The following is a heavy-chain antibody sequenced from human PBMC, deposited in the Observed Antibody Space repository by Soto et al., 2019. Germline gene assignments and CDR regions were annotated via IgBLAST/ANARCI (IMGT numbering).Heavy chain of an antibody. CDR2: ISSSSSYI. CDR3: SREAVPAATYYYYYYMDV. V-gene: IGHV3-21*01. Sequence: GGSLRLSCAASGFTFSSYSMNWVRQAPGKGLEWVSSISSSSSYIHYAGPVKGRFTISRDNAKNSLYLQMNSLRAEDTAVYYCSREAVPAATYYYYYYMDVWGKGTTVTVSS. D-gene: IGHD2-2*01. CDR1: GFTFSSYS. J-gene: IGHJ6*03.